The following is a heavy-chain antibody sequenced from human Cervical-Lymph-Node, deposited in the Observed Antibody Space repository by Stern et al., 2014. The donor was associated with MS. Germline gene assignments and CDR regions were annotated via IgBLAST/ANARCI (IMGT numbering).Heavy chain of an antibody. J-gene: IGHJ5*02. D-gene: IGHD6-13*01. CDR2: RSWNSDRI. CDR3: TKAHSTSHDHWFDP. V-gene: IGHV3-9*01. Sequence: EVQLVESGGGLVQPGRSLRLSCVASGFTFDDYAMHWVRQAPGKGLEWVSGRSWNSDRIGYADSVKGRFTISRDNTNNSLYLQMNSLRPEDTALYYCTKAHSTSHDHWFDPWGQGTLVTVSS. CDR1: GFTFDDYA.